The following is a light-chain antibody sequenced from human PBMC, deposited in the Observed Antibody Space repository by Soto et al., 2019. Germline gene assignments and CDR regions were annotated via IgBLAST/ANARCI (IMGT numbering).Light chain of an antibody. CDR1: QTVSSS. CDR2: DAS. CDR3: QQRSNWPREIT. Sequence: EIVLTQSPVTLSLSPGERATLSCRASQTVSSSLAWYQQKPGQAPRLLIYDASNRATGIPARFSGSGSGTDFTLTISSLEPEDFAVYYCQQRSNWPREITFGQGTRLEIK. J-gene: IGKJ5*01. V-gene: IGKV3-11*01.